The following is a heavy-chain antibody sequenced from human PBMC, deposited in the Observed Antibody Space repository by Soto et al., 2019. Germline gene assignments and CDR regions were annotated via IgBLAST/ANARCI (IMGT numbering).Heavy chain of an antibody. CDR3: ARDPGYCSGGSCYIFDY. CDR2: IIPIFGTA. V-gene: IGHV1-69*13. J-gene: IGHJ4*02. D-gene: IGHD2-15*01. CDR1: GGTFSSYA. Sequence: SVKVSCKASGGTFSSYAISWVRQAPGQGLEWMGGIIPIFGTANYAQKFQGRVTITADESTSTAYMELSSLRSEDTAVYYCARDPGYCSGGSCYIFDYWGQGTLVTVSS.